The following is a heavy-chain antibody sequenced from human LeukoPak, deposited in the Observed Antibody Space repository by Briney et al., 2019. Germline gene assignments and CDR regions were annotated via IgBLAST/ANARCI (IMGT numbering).Heavy chain of an antibody. CDR1: GFTFSSYS. CDR2: ITSSSSYI. D-gene: IGHD3-10*01. J-gene: IGHJ4*02. CDR3: ARAPTGDTMVRGVISVYFDY. V-gene: IGHV3-21*01. Sequence: XGSLRLSCAASGFTFSSYSMNWVSQAPGKGREWVSSITSSSSYIHYADSVKGRFTISRDDAKNSLYLQMNSLRAEDTAVYYCARAPTGDTMVRGVISVYFDYWGQGTLVTVSS.